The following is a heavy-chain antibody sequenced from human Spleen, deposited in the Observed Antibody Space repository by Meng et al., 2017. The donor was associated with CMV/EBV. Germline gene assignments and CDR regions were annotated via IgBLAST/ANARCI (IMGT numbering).Heavy chain of an antibody. D-gene: IGHD3-10*01. CDR3: ARDIRGSDYYYGMDV. CDR1: GFTLSTYW. V-gene: IGHV3-7*01. J-gene: IGHJ6*02. CDR2: IKQDGSDR. Sequence: GESLKISCAASGFTLSTYWMTWVRQAPGKGLESVANIKQDGSDRYYLDSVKGRFTISRDNARNSLFLQMNSLRAEDTAVYYCARDIRGSDYYYGMDVWGQGTTVTVSS.